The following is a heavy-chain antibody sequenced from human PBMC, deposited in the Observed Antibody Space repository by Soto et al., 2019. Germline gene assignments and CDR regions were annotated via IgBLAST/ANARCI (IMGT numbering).Heavy chain of an antibody. CDR3: ARMTTDAFDI. D-gene: IGHD4-17*01. J-gene: IGHJ3*02. CDR1: GYSISSGYY. V-gene: IGHV4-38-2*01. Sequence: SETLSLTCAVSGYSISSGYYWGWIRQPPGKGLEWIGSIYHSGSTYYNPSLKSRVTISVDTSKNQFSLKLSSVTAADTAVYYCARMTTDAFDIWGQGTTVTVSS. CDR2: IYHSGST.